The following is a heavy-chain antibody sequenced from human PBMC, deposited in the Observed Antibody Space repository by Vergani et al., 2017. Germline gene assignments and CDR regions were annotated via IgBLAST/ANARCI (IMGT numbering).Heavy chain of an antibody. CDR1: GYTLTELS. D-gene: IGHD4-17*01. V-gene: IGHV1-24*01. CDR2: FDPEDGET. J-gene: IGHJ5*02. CDR3: ARGGTTVTTDINNWFDP. Sequence: QVQLVQSGAEVKKPGASVKVSCKVSGYTLTELSMHWVRQAPGKGLEWMGGFDPEDGETIYAQKFQGRVTMTTDTSTSTAYMELRSLRSDDTAVYYCARGGTTVTTDINNWFDPWGQGTLVTVSS.